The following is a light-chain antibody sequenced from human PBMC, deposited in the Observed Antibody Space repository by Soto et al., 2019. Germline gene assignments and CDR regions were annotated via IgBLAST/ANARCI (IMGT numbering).Light chain of an antibody. CDR2: GAS. V-gene: IGKV3-15*01. CDR1: ESVSTN. Sequence: EVVMTQSPATLSVSPGERATLSCRASESVSTNLAWYQQRPGQAPRLVIYGASTRATGIPARFSGGGSGPEFTLTISSLQSEDFAVYYCQQYHSWPPITFGQGTRLEIK. J-gene: IGKJ5*01. CDR3: QQYHSWPPIT.